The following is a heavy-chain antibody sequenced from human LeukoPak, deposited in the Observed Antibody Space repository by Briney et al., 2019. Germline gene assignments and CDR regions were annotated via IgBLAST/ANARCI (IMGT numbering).Heavy chain of an antibody. V-gene: IGHV3-74*01. CDR1: GFDFSSNR. CDR2: IKGDGIST. D-gene: IGHD1-1*01. Sequence: GGSLRLSCAASGFDFSSNRMHWVRHAPGQGLVWVSRIKGDGISTNYADSVKGRFTISRDIAKNTLYLQMNSLRAEDTATYYCARSLTTLTYEGYWGQGTLVTVSS. CDR3: ARSLTTLTYEGY. J-gene: IGHJ4*02.